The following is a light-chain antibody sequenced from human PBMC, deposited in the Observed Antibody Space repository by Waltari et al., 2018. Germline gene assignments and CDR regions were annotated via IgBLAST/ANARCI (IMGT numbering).Light chain of an antibody. CDR3: QKYERLPAT. V-gene: IGKV3-20*01. Sequence: EIVFTQSPGTLSLSPGARATLSCRASQSVGRSLAWYQQKPGQAPRLLMYDASSRATGIPDRFSGSGSGTDFSLTISRLEPEDVAVYYCQKYERLPATFGQGTKVEIK. CDR2: DAS. J-gene: IGKJ1*01. CDR1: QSVGRS.